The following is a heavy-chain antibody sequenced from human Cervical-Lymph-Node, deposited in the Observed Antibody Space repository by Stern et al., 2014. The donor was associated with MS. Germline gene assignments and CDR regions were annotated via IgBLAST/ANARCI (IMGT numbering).Heavy chain of an antibody. Sequence: QEQLQESGPGLVKPSPTLSLTCTVSGGSISSGDYYWSWIRQPPGKGLEWIGYIYYSGSTYYNPSLKSRVTISVDTSKNQFSLKLSSVTAADTAVYYCARVGLITMVRRSFDPWGQGTLVTVSS. D-gene: IGHD3-10*01. CDR2: IYYSGST. CDR3: ARVGLITMVRRSFDP. J-gene: IGHJ5*02. CDR1: GGSISSGDYY. V-gene: IGHV4-30-4*01.